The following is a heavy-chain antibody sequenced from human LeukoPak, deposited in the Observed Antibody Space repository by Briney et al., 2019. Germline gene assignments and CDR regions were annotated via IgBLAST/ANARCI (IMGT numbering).Heavy chain of an antibody. V-gene: IGHV3-23*01. CDR3: AKLRGATINAWYFDY. CDR1: GFTFSSYA. J-gene: IGHJ4*02. D-gene: IGHD5-12*01. Sequence: GGSLRLSCAASGFTFSSYAMSWVRQAPGKGLEWVSTISGSGGSTYYADSVKGRFTISRDNSKNTLYLQMNSLRAEDTAVYYCAKLRGATINAWYFDYWGQGTLVTVSS. CDR2: ISGSGGST.